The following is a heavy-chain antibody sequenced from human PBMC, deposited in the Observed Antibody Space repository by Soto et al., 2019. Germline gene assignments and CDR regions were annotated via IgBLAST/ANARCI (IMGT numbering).Heavy chain of an antibody. CDR2: IVVGSGNT. CDR3: AADTGVVVGELLTSF. Sequence: ASVKVSCKASGFTFTSSAVQWVRQARGQRLEWIGWIVVGSGNTNYAQKFQERVTITRDMSTSTAYMELSSLRSEDTAVYYCAADTGVVVGELLTSFWGQGTLVTVSS. J-gene: IGHJ4*02. D-gene: IGHD1-26*01. V-gene: IGHV1-58*01. CDR1: GFTFTSSA.